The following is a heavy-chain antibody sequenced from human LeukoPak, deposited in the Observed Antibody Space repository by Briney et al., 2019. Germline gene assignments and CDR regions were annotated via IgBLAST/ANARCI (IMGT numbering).Heavy chain of an antibody. CDR1: GGTFSSYA. V-gene: IGHV1-69*05. D-gene: IGHD3-22*01. CDR2: IAPIFGTA. Sequence: ASLKLSCKASGGTFSSYAISWVRQAPGQGLEWMGGIAPIFGTANYAQKFQGRVTITTDESTSTAYMELSSLRSEDTAVYYCASSLYYYDSSGYYYCDYWGQGSLVTVSS. CDR3: ASSLYYYDSSGYYYCDY. J-gene: IGHJ4*02.